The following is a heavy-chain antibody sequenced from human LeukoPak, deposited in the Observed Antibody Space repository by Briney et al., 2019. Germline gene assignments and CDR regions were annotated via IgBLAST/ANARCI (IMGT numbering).Heavy chain of an antibody. CDR2: MNPNSGNT. D-gene: IGHD3-3*01. V-gene: IGHV1-8*01. CDR1: GYTFTSYD. CDR3: ARASITIFGVVITTTPFDY. Sequence: GASVKVSCKASGYTFTSYDINWVRQATGQGLEWMGWMNPNSGNTGYAQKFQGRVTMTRNTSISTAYMELSSLRSEDTAVYYCARASITIFGVVITTTPFDYWGQGTLVTVSS. J-gene: IGHJ4*02.